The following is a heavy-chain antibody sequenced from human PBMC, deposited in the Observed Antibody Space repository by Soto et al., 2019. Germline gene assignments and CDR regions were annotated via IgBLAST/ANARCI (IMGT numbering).Heavy chain of an antibody. CDR2: VYYKGST. Sequence: SETLSLTCTVSGGSISSYYWSWIRQPPGKGLEWIGYVYYKGSTDYNPSLKSRVTILIDTSKNQFSLKLSSVTAADTAVYFCARNNGNYGSGSNYYYYLDVWGKGTTVTVSS. V-gene: IGHV4-59*01. D-gene: IGHD3-10*01. CDR1: GGSISSYY. CDR3: ARNNGNYGSGSNYYYYLDV. J-gene: IGHJ6*03.